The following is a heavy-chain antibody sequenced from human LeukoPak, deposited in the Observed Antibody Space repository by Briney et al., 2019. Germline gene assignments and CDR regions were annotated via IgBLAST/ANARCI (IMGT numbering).Heavy chain of an antibody. CDR3: ATSKGSRVGATMDY. Sequence: ASVKVSCKASGYTFTSYGISWVRQAPGQGLEWMGWISAYNGNTNYAQKLQGRVTMTTDTSTNTAYMELRSLRSDDTAVYYCATSKGSRVGATMDYWGQGTLVTVSS. CDR2: ISAYNGNT. V-gene: IGHV1-18*01. D-gene: IGHD1-26*01. CDR1: GYTFTSYG. J-gene: IGHJ4*02.